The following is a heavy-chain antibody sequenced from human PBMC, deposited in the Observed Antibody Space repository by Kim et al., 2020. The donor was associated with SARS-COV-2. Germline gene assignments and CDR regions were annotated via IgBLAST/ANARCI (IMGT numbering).Heavy chain of an antibody. J-gene: IGHJ6*02. CDR3: ARQTGDYYGMDV. D-gene: IGHD3-10*01. Sequence: YSPSFQGQVTISADKSISTAYRQWSSLKASDTAMYYCARQTGDYYGMDVWGQGTTVTVSS. V-gene: IGHV5-51*01.